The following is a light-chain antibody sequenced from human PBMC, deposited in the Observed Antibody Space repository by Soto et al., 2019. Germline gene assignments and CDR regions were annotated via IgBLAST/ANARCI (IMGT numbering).Light chain of an antibody. J-gene: IGLJ2*01. CDR2: RNN. V-gene: IGLV1-47*01. CDR3: AAWDASLSGYVV. CDR1: SSNIGSNY. Sequence: QSVLTQPPSASGTPGQRVTISCSGASSNIGSNYVYWHQQLPGTAPKLLIYRNNQRPSGVPDRFSGSKSGTSASLAISGLRSEDEADYYCAAWDASLSGYVVFGGGTKVTVL.